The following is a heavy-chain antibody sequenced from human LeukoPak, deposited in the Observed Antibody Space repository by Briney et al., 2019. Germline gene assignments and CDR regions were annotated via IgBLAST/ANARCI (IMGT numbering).Heavy chain of an antibody. V-gene: IGHV1-46*01. CDR1: GYTFTSYY. CDR2: INPSGGST. CDR3: ARVRNSLVEAKYNGFDP. Sequence: ASVKVSCKAAGYTFTSYYMHWVRQAHGQGLEWMGIINPSGGSTSYAQKFQGRVTMTRDMSTSTVYMELSSLRSEDTAVYYCARVRNSLVEAKYNGFDPWGQGTLVTVSS. D-gene: IGHD6-6*01. J-gene: IGHJ5*02.